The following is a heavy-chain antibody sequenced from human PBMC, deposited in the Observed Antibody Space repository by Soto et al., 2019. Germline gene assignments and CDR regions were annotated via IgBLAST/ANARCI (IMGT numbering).Heavy chain of an antibody. CDR1: GFSLTSPGMC. CDR3: ARSIRGPRRFNGMDV. CDR2: IERDDDDK. V-gene: IGHV2-70*13. Sequence: SGPTLVNPTETLTLTCTFSGFSLTSPGMCVSWIRQSPGKALEWLALIERDDDDKYYSTSLKTRLTISKDTRKNQVVLTMANMEPADTATYYCARSIRGPRRFNGMDVWGQGTTVTVSS. J-gene: IGHJ6*02. D-gene: IGHD1-20*01.